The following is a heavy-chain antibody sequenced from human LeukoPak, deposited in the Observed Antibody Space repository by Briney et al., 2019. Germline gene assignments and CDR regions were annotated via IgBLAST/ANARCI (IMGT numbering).Heavy chain of an antibody. CDR2: ISSSSSYI. CDR1: GFTLSSYS. Sequence: GGSLRLSCAASGFTLSSYSMNWVRQAPGKGLEWVSSISSSSSYIYYADSVKGRFTISRDNAKNSLYLQKNRLRAEDTAVYYWPRRLKRYFSNTTCLVWWFAPWGGGTLVTAS. CDR3: PRRLKRYFSNTTCLVWWFAP. D-gene: IGHD2-2*01. V-gene: IGHV3-21*01. J-gene: IGHJ5*02.